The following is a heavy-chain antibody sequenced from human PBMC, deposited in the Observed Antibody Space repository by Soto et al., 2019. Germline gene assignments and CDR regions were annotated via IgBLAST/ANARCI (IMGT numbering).Heavy chain of an antibody. CDR2: IKQDGSER. V-gene: IGHV3-7*03. J-gene: IGHJ4*02. CDR1: GFSFTTYW. Sequence: EVQIVESGGGLVQPGGSLRLSCAASGFSFTTYWMNWFRQTPGQGLEWVANIKQDGSERYYVDSVKGRFTISRDNAKNSLFLQMNSLRVEDTAVYYCAGGPGWVTVDWGQGTLVTVSS. CDR3: AGGPGWVTVD. D-gene: IGHD2-21*02.